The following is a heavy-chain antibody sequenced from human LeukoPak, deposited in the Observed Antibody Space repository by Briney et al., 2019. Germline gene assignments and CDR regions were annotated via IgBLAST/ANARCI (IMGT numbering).Heavy chain of an antibody. D-gene: IGHD6-13*01. J-gene: IGHJ4*02. Sequence: ASVKVSCKASGYTFTSYAMHWVRQAPGQRLEWMGWINAGNGNTKYSQKFQGRVTITRDTSASTAYMELSSLRSEDTAVYYCANAEIAAADYYFGYWGQGTLVTVSS. CDR2: INAGNGNT. V-gene: IGHV1-3*01. CDR3: ANAEIAAADYYFGY. CDR1: GYTFTSYA.